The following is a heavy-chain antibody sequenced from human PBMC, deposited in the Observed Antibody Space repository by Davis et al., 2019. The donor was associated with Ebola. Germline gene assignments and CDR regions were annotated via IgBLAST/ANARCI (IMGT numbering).Heavy chain of an antibody. Sequence: SVKVSCKASGDTFTSHTINWVRQAPGQGLEWMGGIIPIFKATYYAQKFQGRFTITADQSTNTVYMQLSSLRSDDTAVYYCARNDTASKWFDPWGQGTLVTVSS. V-gene: IGHV1-69*13. CDR1: GDTFTSHT. D-gene: IGHD5-18*01. CDR2: IIPIFKAT. J-gene: IGHJ5*01. CDR3: ARNDTASKWFDP.